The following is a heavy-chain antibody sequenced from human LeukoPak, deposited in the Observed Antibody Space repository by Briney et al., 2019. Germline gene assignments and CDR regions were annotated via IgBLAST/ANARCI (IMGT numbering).Heavy chain of an antibody. CDR1: GDSISSGNW. J-gene: IGHJ6*03. V-gene: IGHV4-4*02. D-gene: IGHD3-10*01. CDR3: ARQSGSGSYPGGYYYYYMDV. CDR2: TYHSGSP. Sequence: SETLSLTCAVSGDSISSGNWWNWVRQSPGQGLEWIGETYHSGSPRYNPSLKSRVTISVDTSKNQFSLKLSSVTAADTAVYYCARQSGSGSYPGGYYYYYMDVWGKGTTVTISS.